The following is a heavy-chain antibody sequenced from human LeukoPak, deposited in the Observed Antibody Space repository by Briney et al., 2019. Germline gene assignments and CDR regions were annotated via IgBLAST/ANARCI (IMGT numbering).Heavy chain of an antibody. V-gene: IGHV3-33*01. Sequence: GRSLRLSCAASGFTFRTYGMHWVRQAPGKGLEWVAVIWYDGSDKYHADSVKGRFTISRDNSKNMLYLQMNSLRAEDTAVYYCARDPGSGYFLWGQGTTVTVSS. CDR2: IWYDGSDK. J-gene: IGHJ6*02. CDR1: GFTFRTYG. D-gene: IGHD3-3*01. CDR3: ARDPGSGYFL.